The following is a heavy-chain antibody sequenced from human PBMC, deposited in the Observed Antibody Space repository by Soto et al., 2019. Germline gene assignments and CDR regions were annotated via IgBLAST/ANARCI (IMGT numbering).Heavy chain of an antibody. D-gene: IGHD1-1*01. CDR2: TYFRSQWYS. CDR3: VRDQVEDGMEY. J-gene: IGHJ4*02. CDR1: GDSVSSSSAA. Sequence: SQTLSLTCVISGDSVSSSSAAWNWIRQSPSRGLEWLGRTYFRSQWYSDYAVSVKSRITVTPDTSKNRFSLQLDSVTPEDTAIYYCVRDQVEDGMEYWGQGTLVTVYS. V-gene: IGHV6-1*01.